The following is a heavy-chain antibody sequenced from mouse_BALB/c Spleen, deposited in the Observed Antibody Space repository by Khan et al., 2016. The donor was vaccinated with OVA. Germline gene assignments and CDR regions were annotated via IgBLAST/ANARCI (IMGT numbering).Heavy chain of an antibody. D-gene: IGHD2-14*01. Sequence: QVQLQQSGAELTRPGASVKMSCKASGYTFISYTIHWIKQRPGQGLEWIGYINPSSGYTNYNQKFKDKATLTADKSSTTAYMQLSSLTSDDSVVYYCARDGAYYRNGGWFAYWGQGTLVTVSA. J-gene: IGHJ3*01. CDR3: ARDGAYYRNGGWFAY. V-gene: IGHV1-4*01. CDR2: INPSSGYT. CDR1: GYTFISYT.